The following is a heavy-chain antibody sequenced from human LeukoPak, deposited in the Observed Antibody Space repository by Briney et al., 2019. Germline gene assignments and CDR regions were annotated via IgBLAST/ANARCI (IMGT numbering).Heavy chain of an antibody. CDR2: FDPEDGET. D-gene: IGHD1-26*01. CDR3: ATEPSRAKTRTDAFDI. V-gene: IGHV1-24*01. J-gene: IGHJ3*02. Sequence: GASVNVSCKVSGYTLTELSMHWVRQAPGKGLEWMGGFDPEDGETIYAQKFQGRVTMTEDTSTDTAYMELSSLRSEDTAVYYCATEPSRAKTRTDAFDIWGQGTMVIVSS. CDR1: GYTLTELS.